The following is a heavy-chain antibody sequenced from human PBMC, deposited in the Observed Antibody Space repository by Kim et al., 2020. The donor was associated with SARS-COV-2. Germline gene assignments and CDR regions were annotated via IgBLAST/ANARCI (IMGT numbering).Heavy chain of an antibody. CDR1: GFTFDDYA. CDR3: ELRESQHGMDV. J-gene: IGHJ6*01. D-gene: IGHD4-17*01. V-gene: IGHV3-43*02. Sequence: GGSLRLSCAASGFTFDDYAMHWVRKSPGKCLECVSLISGDVGSTYYADSVKGRFTISRDNSKNSLYLQMNSLRTEDTALYYCELRESQHGMDVWGQGTTVTVSS. CDR2: ISGDVGST.